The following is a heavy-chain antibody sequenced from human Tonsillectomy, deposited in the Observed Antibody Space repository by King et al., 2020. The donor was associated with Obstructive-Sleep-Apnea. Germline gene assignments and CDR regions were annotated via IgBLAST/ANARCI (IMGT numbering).Heavy chain of an antibody. CDR1: GFTFSDYY. J-gene: IGHJ3*01. Sequence: VQLVESGGGLVKPGGSLRLSCAVSGFTFSDYYMSWIRQAPGKGLEWLSYISGSGRTIYYAGSVKGRFTIARDNAKKSLYLQMNSLRAEETAVYYCARDVVVVPAIRDDTFDVWGQGTMVTVSS. CDR2: ISGSGRTI. D-gene: IGHD2-21*02. CDR3: ARDVVVVPAIRDDTFDV. V-gene: IGHV3-11*01.